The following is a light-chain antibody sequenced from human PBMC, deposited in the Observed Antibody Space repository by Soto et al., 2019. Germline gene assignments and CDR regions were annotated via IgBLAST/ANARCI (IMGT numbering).Light chain of an antibody. Sequence: QSALTQPASVSGSPGQSITISCTGTSSDVGSYNLVSWYQQHPDKAPKLMIYEGSKRPSGVSNRFSGSKSGNTASLTISGLQAEDEADYYCCSYAGGSTVVFGGGTQLTVL. CDR2: EGS. CDR3: CSYAGGSTVV. J-gene: IGLJ2*01. V-gene: IGLV2-23*01. CDR1: SSDVGSYNL.